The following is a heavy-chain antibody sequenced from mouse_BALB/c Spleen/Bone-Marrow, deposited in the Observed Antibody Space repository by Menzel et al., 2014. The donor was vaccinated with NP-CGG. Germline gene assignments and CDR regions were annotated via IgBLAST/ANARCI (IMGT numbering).Heavy chain of an antibody. D-gene: IGHD3-1*01. CDR2: IRNKANGYTT. J-gene: IGHJ2*01. CDR3: ARDRAARATGYYFDY. CDR1: GSTFTDYY. Sequence: EVQLVESGGGLVQPGGSLRLSCATSGSTFTDYYMSWVRQPPGKALEWLGFIRNKANGYTTEYSASVKGRFTISRDNSQSILYLQMNTRRAEDSATYYCARDRAARATGYYFDYWGQGTTLTVSS. V-gene: IGHV7-3*02.